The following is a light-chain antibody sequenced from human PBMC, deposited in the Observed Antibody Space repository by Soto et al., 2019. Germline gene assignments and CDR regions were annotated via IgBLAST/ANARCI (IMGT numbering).Light chain of an antibody. CDR2: DAS. J-gene: IGKJ1*01. V-gene: IGKV1-5*01. CDR1: QSISSW. CDR3: QQYNSYPWT. Sequence: DIQMTQSPSTLSASVGDRVTITCRASQSISSWLAWYQQKPGTAPKLLIYDASSLESGVPSRFSGSGSGTEFTLTIISLQPDDFATYYCQQYNSYPWTFGQGTKVEIK.